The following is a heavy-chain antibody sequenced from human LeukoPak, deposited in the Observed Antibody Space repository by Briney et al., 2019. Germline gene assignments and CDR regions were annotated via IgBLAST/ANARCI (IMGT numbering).Heavy chain of an antibody. CDR2: ISAYNGNT. V-gene: IGHV1-18*04. CDR1: GYTFTGYY. D-gene: IGHD6-6*01. CDR3: ARDRSSSSFGSLGGFDC. Sequence: ASVKVSCKASGYTFTGYYMHWVRRAPGQGLEWMGWISAYNGNTNYAQKLQGRITMTTDTSTSTAYMELRSLRSDDTAVYYCARDRSSSSFGSLGGFDCWGQGTLVTVSS. J-gene: IGHJ4*02.